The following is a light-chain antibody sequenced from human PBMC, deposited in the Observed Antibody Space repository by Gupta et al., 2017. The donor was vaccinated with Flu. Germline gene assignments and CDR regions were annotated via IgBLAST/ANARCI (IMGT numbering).Light chain of an antibody. V-gene: IGLV2-14*01. CDR2: EVS. Sequence: QSALTQPASVSGSPGQSITISCTGTSSDVGGYNYVSWYQQHPGKAPKLMIYEVSNRPSGVSNRFPGSKSGNTASLTISGLQPEDEADYYCTSYTGSSTLFGGGTKLTVL. CDR1: SSDVGGYNY. J-gene: IGLJ2*01. CDR3: TSYTGSSTL.